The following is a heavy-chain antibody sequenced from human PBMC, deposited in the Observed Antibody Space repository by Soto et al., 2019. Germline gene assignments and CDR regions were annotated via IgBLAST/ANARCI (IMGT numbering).Heavy chain of an antibody. Sequence: SETLSLTCTVSGGSISSGGYYWSWIRRHPGKGLEWIGYIYYSGSTYYNPSLKSRVTISVDTSKNQFSLKLSSVTAADTAVYYCARDRDYYDSSGHYYEGGFFDYWGQGTLVTVSS. D-gene: IGHD3-22*01. CDR1: GGSISSGGYY. CDR3: ARDRDYYDSSGHYYEGGFFDY. V-gene: IGHV4-31*03. CDR2: IYYSGST. J-gene: IGHJ4*02.